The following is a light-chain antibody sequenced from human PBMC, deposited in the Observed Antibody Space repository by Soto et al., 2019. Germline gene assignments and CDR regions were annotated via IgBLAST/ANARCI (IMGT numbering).Light chain of an antibody. CDR3: NSCTISDTYV. J-gene: IGLJ1*01. V-gene: IGLV2-18*02. CDR1: SSDVGSYNR. Sequence: QSVLTQPPSVSGSPGQSVTISCIGTSSDVGSYNRVSWYQQPPGTAPKLIIYEGYTRPSGVPDRFSASKSGNTASLTISGLQAEDEADYYCNSCTISDTYVFGTGTKVTVL. CDR2: EGY.